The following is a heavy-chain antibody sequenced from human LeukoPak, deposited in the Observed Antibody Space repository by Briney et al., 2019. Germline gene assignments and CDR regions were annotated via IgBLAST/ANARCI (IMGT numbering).Heavy chain of an antibody. V-gene: IGHV4-39*02. Sequence: SETLSLTCIVSAGSITNSDYYWDWIRQSPGKGLEWIGSIYYTGRTYYNPSLKSRVTISVDTIKNQFSLKLTSVTAADTAVYYCAKERSDYYYDSSGLNWFDPWGQGTLVTVSS. D-gene: IGHD3-22*01. CDR2: IYYTGRT. J-gene: IGHJ5*02. CDR1: AGSITNSDYY. CDR3: AKERSDYYYDSSGLNWFDP.